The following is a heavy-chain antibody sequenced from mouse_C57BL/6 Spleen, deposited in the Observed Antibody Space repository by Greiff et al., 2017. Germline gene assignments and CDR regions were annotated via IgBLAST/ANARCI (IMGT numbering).Heavy chain of an antibody. D-gene: IGHD3-2*02. CDR2: INPSSGYT. CDR1: GYTFTSYT. CDR3: ARERQLRYFDY. J-gene: IGHJ2*01. V-gene: IGHV1-4*01. Sequence: QVQLQQSGAELARPGASVKMSCTASGYTFTSYTMHWVKQRPGQGLEWIGYINPSSGYTKYNQKFKDKATLTADKSSSTAYMQLSSLTSEDSAVYYCARERQLRYFDYGGQGTTLTVSS.